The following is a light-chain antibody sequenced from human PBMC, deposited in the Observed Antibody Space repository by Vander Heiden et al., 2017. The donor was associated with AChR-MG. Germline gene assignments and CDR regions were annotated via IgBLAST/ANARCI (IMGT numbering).Light chain of an antibody. V-gene: IGLV2-14*03. J-gene: IGLJ2*01. Sequence: QSALPHPASVSGSPGQSRTISCTGTSSDVGGHNYVSWYQQHPGNAPKLLIYDVNNRPSGVSNRFSGSKSGNTASLTVSGLQAEDEADYYCSSYTDITTLVVFGGGTKVTVL. CDR1: SSDVGGHNY. CDR2: DVN. CDR3: SSYTDITTLVV.